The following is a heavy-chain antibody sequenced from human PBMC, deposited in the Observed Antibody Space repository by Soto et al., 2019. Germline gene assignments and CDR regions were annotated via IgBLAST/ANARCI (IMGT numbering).Heavy chain of an antibody. J-gene: IGHJ4*02. CDR1: GGTFSSYA. D-gene: IGHD3-22*01. Sequence: GASVKVSCKASGGTFSSYAISWVRQAPGQGLEWMGGIIPFFGTANYAKKFQGRVTITADESTSTAYMVLSSLRFEDTAVFYCARLRLTDTYYYDSSGYSHYFDYWGQGTLVTVSS. CDR3: ARLRLTDTYYYDSSGYSHYFDY. CDR2: IIPFFGTA. V-gene: IGHV1-69*13.